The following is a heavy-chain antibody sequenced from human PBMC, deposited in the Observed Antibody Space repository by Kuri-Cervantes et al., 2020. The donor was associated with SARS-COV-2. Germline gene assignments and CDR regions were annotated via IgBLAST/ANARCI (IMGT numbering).Heavy chain of an antibody. J-gene: IGHJ4*02. CDR1: GGSISSYY. Sequence: SETLSLTCTVSGGSISSYYWSWIRQPPGKGLEWIGYIYYSGSTTYNPSLKSRVTISVDTSKNQFSLKLSSVTAADTGVYYCARGGYSNYVLFLGYWGQGTLVTVSS. D-gene: IGHD4-11*01. CDR3: ARGGYSNYVLFLGY. CDR2: IYYSGST. V-gene: IGHV4-59*08.